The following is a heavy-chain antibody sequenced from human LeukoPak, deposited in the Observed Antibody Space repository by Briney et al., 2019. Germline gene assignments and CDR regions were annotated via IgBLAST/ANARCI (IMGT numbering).Heavy chain of an antibody. CDR3: ARAVAGDY. D-gene: IGHD6-19*01. CDR1: GFTFSSQW. CDR2: INSDGSST. V-gene: IGHV3-74*01. Sequence: GGSLRLFCAPSGFTFSSQWMQWVRQATGKGRVWVSRINSDGSSTSYADSVKGRFTISRDNAKNTLYLQMNSLRAEDTAVYYCARAVAGDYWGQGTLVTVSS. J-gene: IGHJ4*02.